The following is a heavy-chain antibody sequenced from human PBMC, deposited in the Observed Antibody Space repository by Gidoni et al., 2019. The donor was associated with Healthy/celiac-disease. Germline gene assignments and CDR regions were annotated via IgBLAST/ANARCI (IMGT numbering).Heavy chain of an antibody. CDR2: ISSSSSTI. CDR3: ARDFRYDSSGYFEY. Sequence: EVQLVESGGGLVQPGGSLRLSCAASGFTFSSYSMNWVRQAPGKGLEWVSYISSSSSTIYYADSVKGRFTISRDNAKNSLYLQMNSLRDEDTAVYYCARDFRYDSSGYFEYWGQGTLVTVSS. V-gene: IGHV3-48*02. J-gene: IGHJ4*02. CDR1: GFTFSSYS. D-gene: IGHD3-22*01.